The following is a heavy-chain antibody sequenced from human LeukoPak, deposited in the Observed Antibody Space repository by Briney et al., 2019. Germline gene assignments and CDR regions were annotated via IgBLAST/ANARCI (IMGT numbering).Heavy chain of an antibody. D-gene: IGHD3-10*01. CDR2: ISSSGGTT. Sequence: PGGSLRLSCAASGFIFRSYGMSWVRQAPGKGLEWVSGISSSGGTTHYADSVQGRFTISRDNSKNTLYLQMNSLKAGDTAIYYWEKDFGAPSWGQGTLVTVSS. V-gene: IGHV3-23*01. CDR3: EKDFGAPS. J-gene: IGHJ4*02. CDR1: GFIFRSYG.